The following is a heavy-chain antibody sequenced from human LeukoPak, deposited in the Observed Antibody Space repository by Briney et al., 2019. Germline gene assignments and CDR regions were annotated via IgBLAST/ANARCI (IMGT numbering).Heavy chain of an antibody. V-gene: IGHV4-59*01. Sequence: SETLSLTCTVSGGSISSYYWTWIRKPPGKGLELIGYIYYSGSTKYNPSLNSRITITVDTSKNQFSLKLSSVTAADTAVYYCARASGNYYYYGMDVWGQGTTVTVSS. CDR1: GGSISSYY. CDR3: ARASGNYYYYGMDV. J-gene: IGHJ6*02. D-gene: IGHD1-14*01. CDR2: IYYSGST.